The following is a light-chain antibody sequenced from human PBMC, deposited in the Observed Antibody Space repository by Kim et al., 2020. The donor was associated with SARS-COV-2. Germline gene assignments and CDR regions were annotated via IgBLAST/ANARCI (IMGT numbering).Light chain of an antibody. Sequence: QSITISCTGTSSDVGGYNYVSWYQQHPGKAPKLMIYEVSNRPSGVSNRFSGSKSGNTASLTISGLQAKDEADYYCSSYTSSSTLGVFGTGTKVTVL. CDR1: SSDVGGYNY. CDR2: EVS. J-gene: IGLJ1*01. V-gene: IGLV2-14*01. CDR3: SSYTSSSTLGV.